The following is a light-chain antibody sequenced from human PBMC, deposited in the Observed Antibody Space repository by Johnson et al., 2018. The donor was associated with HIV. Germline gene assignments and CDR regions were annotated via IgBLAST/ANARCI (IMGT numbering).Light chain of an antibody. Sequence: TQPPSVSAAPGQKVTISCSGSSSNIGNNYVSWYQQLPGTAPKLLIYENNKRPSGIPDRFSGSKSATSATLGITGLQTGDEADYYCGTWDSSLSAGEVFGTGTKVTVL. CDR2: ENN. J-gene: IGLJ1*01. V-gene: IGLV1-51*02. CDR1: SSNIGNNY. CDR3: GTWDSSLSAGEV.